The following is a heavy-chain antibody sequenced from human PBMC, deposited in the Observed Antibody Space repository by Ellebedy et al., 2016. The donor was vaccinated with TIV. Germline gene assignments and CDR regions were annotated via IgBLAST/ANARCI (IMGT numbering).Heavy chain of an antibody. V-gene: IGHV5-10-1*01. CDR2: IYPDDSYV. J-gene: IGHJ5*02. CDR3: MRLGRPGIRLLDYLSP. Sequence: GGSLRLXCEASGYTFTNYWIGWVRQTPGRGLEWMGSIYPDDSYVKYGPTFEGHVTISVDKSINTAYLQWSSLEASDTGRYFCMRLGRPGIRLLDYLSPWGQGTAVTVSA. D-gene: IGHD3-3*01. CDR1: GYTFTNYW.